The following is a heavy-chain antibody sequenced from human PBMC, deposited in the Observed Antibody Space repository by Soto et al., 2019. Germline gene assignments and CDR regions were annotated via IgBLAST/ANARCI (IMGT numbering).Heavy chain of an antibody. CDR1: GFTFSAHY. Sequence: GGSLRLSCAASGFTFSAHYMDWVLQAPGKGLEWVGRIRNKANSYSTEYAASVKGRFTVSRDDSKNSLYLQMNGLKTEDTAVYYCVRENYYYGMDVWGQGTTVTVSS. J-gene: IGHJ6*02. V-gene: IGHV3-72*01. CDR2: IRNKANSYST. CDR3: VRENYYYGMDV.